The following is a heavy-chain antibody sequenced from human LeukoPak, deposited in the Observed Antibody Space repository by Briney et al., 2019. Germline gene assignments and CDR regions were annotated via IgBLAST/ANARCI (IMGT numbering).Heavy chain of an antibody. CDR2: ISSSSSYI. CDR3: ADGYYFDY. Sequence: GGSLRLSCAASGFTFSDYHMSWIRQAPGKGLEWVSSISSSSSYIYYADSVKGRFTISRDNAKNSLYLQMNSLRAEDTAVYYCADGYYFDYWGQEPWSPSPQ. CDR1: GFTFSDYH. V-gene: IGHV3-11*06. J-gene: IGHJ4*01. D-gene: IGHD5-24*01.